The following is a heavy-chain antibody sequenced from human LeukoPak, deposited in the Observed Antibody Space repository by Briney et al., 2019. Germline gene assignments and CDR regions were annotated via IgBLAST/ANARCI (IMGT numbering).Heavy chain of an antibody. J-gene: IGHJ5*01. CDR2: INLGDSET. Sequence: GESLKISCEAVGHRFTNHWIGWVRQRPGEGLEWMGIINLGDSETHYTPFFQDQVTFSLDKSTNTAYLQWRTLKASDTAMYYCARRPYSGSPNWFDPWGRGTLVTVSS. CDR3: ARRPYSGSPNWFDP. D-gene: IGHD1-26*01. CDR1: GHRFTNHW. V-gene: IGHV5-51*01.